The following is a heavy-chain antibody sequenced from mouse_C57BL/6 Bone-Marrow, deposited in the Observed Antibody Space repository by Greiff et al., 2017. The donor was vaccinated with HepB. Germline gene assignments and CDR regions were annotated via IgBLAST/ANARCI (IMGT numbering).Heavy chain of an antibody. CDR2: ISNGGGST. CDR3: ARQGTTTVVAEAMDY. D-gene: IGHD1-1*01. CDR1: GFTFSDYY. Sequence: EVKLVESGGGLVQPGGSLKLSCAASGFTFSDYYMYWVRQTPEKRLEWVAYISNGGGSTYYPDTVKGRFTISRDNAKNTLYLQMSRLKSEDTAMYYCARQGTTTVVAEAMDYWGQGTSVTVSS. J-gene: IGHJ4*01. V-gene: IGHV5-12*01.